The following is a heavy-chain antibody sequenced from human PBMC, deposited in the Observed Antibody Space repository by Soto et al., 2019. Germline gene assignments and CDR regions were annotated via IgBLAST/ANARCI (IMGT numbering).Heavy chain of an antibody. Sequence: PSETLSLTCTVSGGSINNYYWSWIRQPPGKGLEWIGYIYYNGYTNYIPSLKSRVTISVDTSRNQFSLRLTSVSAADTAVYYCGRLVTLDSDLSTGYYRYYFEYWGQGNRVTVSS. CDR2: IYYNGYT. CDR3: GRLVTLDSDLSTGYYRYYFEY. CDR1: GGSINNYY. J-gene: IGHJ4*02. V-gene: IGHV4-59*08. D-gene: IGHD3-9*01.